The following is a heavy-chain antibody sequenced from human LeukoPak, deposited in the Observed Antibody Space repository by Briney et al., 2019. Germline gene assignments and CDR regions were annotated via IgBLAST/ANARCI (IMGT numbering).Heavy chain of an antibody. Sequence: PGRSLRLSCAASGFTFSSYGMHWVRQAPGKGLEWVAFIRYNGSNKYYADSVKGRFTISRDNSKNTLYLQMNSLRAEDTAVYYCAKDFRVVPAAGNAFDIWGQGTMVTVSS. D-gene: IGHD2-2*01. CDR3: AKDFRVVPAAGNAFDI. V-gene: IGHV3-30*02. CDR2: IRYNGSNK. J-gene: IGHJ3*02. CDR1: GFTFSSYG.